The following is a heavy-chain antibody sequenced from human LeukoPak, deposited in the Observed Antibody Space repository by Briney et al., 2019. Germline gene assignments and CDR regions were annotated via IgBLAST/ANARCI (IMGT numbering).Heavy chain of an antibody. CDR3: AKRRDYCSGGSCYSLDY. CDR1: GFTFSNFA. D-gene: IGHD2-15*01. CDR2: ISSDGTKK. V-gene: IGHV3-30*18. Sequence: SGGSLRLSCAASGFTFSNFAMNWVRQAPGRGLEWVAVISSDGTKKAYADSVKGRFTISRDNSENTLYLQMSSLRAEDTAVYYCAKRRDYCSGGSCYSLDYWGQGTLVTVSS. J-gene: IGHJ4*02.